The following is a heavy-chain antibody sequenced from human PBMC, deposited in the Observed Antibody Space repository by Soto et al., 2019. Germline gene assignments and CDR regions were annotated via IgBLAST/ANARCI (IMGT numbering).Heavy chain of an antibody. CDR1: GGTFSIYA. Sequence: QVQLVQSGAEVKKPESSVKVSCKASGGTFSIYAISWVRQAPGQGLEWMGGIIPIFGTADYAQKFRGRVTITADESTSTASMELSSLRSEDTAVYYCARHLETPYYGMDVWGQGTTVTVSS. J-gene: IGHJ6*02. V-gene: IGHV1-69*12. D-gene: IGHD1-1*01. CDR2: IIPIFGTA. CDR3: ARHLETPYYGMDV.